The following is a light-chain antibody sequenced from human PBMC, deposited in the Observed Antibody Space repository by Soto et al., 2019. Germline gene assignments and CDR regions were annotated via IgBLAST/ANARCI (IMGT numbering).Light chain of an antibody. Sequence: QSVLTQPPSVSGAPGQRVTISCTGSSSNIGAGHDVHWYQQLPGTAPKLLIYGNSNRPSGVPDRFSGSKSGTSASLAITGLQAEDEADYYCQSYDSSLSGVVFGGGTTLTVL. J-gene: IGLJ2*01. CDR3: QSYDSSLSGVV. V-gene: IGLV1-40*01. CDR2: GNS. CDR1: SSNIGAGHD.